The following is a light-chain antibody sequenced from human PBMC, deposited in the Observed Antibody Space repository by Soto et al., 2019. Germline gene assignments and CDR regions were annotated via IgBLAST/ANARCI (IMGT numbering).Light chain of an antibody. V-gene: IGLV1-44*01. CDR2: SNN. CDR1: SSNIGSNT. J-gene: IGLJ3*02. Sequence: QSVLTQPPSASGTPGQRVTISCSGSSSNIGSNTVNWYQQLPGTAPKLLIYSNNQRPSGVPDRFSGSKSGTSASLAISGLQSEDEADYYCASHAGSSNLVFGGGTKVTVL. CDR3: ASHAGSSNLV.